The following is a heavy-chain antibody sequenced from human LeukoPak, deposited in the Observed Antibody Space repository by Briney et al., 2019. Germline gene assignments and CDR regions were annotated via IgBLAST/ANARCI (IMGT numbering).Heavy chain of an antibody. CDR1: GASVYDNSYN. J-gene: IGHJ4*02. D-gene: IGHD4-17*01. Sequence: SETLSLTCTVSGASVYDNSYNWGWVRQPPGKGLEWIGCVYYSGSAYYNPSLKSRVTISVDTSNNQFSLKLTSVTAADTAFYYCARHHDYGVGKGDWGQGTLVTVSS. CDR3: ARHHDYGVGKGD. V-gene: IGHV4-39*01. CDR2: VYYSGSA.